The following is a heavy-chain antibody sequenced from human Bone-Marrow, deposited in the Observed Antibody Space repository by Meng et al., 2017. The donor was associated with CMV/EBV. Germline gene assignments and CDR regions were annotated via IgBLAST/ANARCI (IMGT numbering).Heavy chain of an antibody. Sequence: SLKISCAASGFTFDDYAMHWVRQAPGKGLEWISGISWSSSTMGYADSVKGRFTISRDNAKSSLNLHMNSLRDEDTALYFCAKGSSPGYSSSWFDDWGQGTLVNGSS. V-gene: IGHV3-9*01. CDR2: ISWSSSTM. CDR1: GFTFDDYA. CDR3: AKGSSPGYSSSWFDD. J-gene: IGHJ5*02. D-gene: IGHD6-13*01.